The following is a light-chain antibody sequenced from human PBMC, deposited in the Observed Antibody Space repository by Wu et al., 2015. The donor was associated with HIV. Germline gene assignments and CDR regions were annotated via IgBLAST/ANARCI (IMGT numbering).Light chain of an antibody. V-gene: IGKV1-39*01. CDR1: QSISSF. CDR3: QQIYNTPKT. Sequence: DIQMTQSPSSLSASVGDRATITCRASQSISSFLHWYQQRPGAAPKLLIYAASNLQSGVPSRFSGSGSGTDFTLTISSLQPEDFASYYCQQIYNTPKTFGQGTKVEIK. CDR2: AAS. J-gene: IGKJ1*01.